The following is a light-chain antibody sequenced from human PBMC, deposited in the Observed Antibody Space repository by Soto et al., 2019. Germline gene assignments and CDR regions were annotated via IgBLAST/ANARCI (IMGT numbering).Light chain of an antibody. CDR1: QGITTY. CDR2: AAS. Sequence: IQLTQSPSSLPASVGDRVTITCRASQGITTYLAWYQQKPGKAPKLLIYAASALQSGVPSRFSGSGSGTDVTLTSRSLHPEDFATYYWLQINSYPYTFGQGTKPEIK. J-gene: IGKJ2*01. V-gene: IGKV1-9*01. CDR3: LQINSYPYT.